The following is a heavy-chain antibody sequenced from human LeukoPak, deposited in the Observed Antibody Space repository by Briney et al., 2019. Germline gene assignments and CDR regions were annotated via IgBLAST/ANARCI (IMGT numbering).Heavy chain of an antibody. CDR1: GFTFSSFA. J-gene: IGHJ4*02. CDR3: ARDGYGGSFDY. V-gene: IGHV3-64*01. D-gene: IGHD3-16*01. CDR2: ISSNGGST. Sequence: PGGSLRLSCAASGFTFSSFAMHWVRQAPGKGLEYVSAISSNGGSTYYANSVKGRFTISRDNSKNTLYLQMGSLRAEDRAVYYCARDGYGGSFDYWGQGSLVTVSS.